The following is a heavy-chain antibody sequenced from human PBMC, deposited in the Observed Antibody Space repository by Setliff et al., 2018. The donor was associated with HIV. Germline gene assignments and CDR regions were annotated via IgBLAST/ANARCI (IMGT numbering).Heavy chain of an antibody. J-gene: IGHJ4*02. CDR2: IYNTGST. CDR3: AKTIGRYFDIFDN. V-gene: IGHV4-31*03. D-gene: IGHD3-9*01. Sequence: SETLSLTCTVTGGSISSGGFYWTWIRQHPGKGLEWSGYIYNTGSTYHSPSLESRVTISIDTSKNQFSLKLSSVTAADTAVYYCAKTIGRYFDIFDNWGQGTLVTVSS. CDR1: GGSISSGGFY.